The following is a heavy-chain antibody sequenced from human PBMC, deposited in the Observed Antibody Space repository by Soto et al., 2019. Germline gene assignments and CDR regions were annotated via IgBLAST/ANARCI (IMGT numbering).Heavy chain of an antibody. CDR1: GGTFSSYA. V-gene: IGHV1-69*13. J-gene: IGHJ6*02. CDR3: ARDDGSSSWRGYYGMDV. D-gene: IGHD6-13*01. Sequence: ASVKVSCKASGGTFSSYAISWVRQAPGQGLEWMGGIIPIFGTANYAQKFQGRVTITADESTSTAYMELSSLRSEDTAVYYCARDDGSSSWRGYYGMDVWGQGTTVTVSS. CDR2: IIPIFGTA.